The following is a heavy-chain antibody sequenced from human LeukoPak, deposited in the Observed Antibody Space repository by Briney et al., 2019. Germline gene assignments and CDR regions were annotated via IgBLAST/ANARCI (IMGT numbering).Heavy chain of an antibody. CDR3: ARGVRRGDCSSTSCYYYYYMDV. J-gene: IGHJ6*03. CDR1: VYTLTSYD. V-gene: IGHV1-8*01. Sequence: ASVKVSCKASVYTLTSYDINWVRQATGQGLEWMGWMNPNSGNTGYAQKFQGRVTMTRNTSISTAYMELSSLRSEDTAVYYCARGVRRGDCSSTSCYYYYYMDVWGKGTTVTVSS. D-gene: IGHD2-2*01. CDR2: MNPNSGNT.